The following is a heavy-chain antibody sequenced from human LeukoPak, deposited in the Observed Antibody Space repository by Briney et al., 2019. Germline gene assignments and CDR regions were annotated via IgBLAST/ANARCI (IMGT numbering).Heavy chain of an antibody. Sequence: SETLSLTCTVSGGPISSYYWSWIRQPPGKGLEWIGYIYYSGSTNYNPSLKSRVTISVKTSKNQFSLKLRSVTAADTAVYYCARVTGYVIEDNFDYWGQGTLVTVSS. CDR3: ARVTGYVIEDNFDY. J-gene: IGHJ4*02. D-gene: IGHD2-15*01. V-gene: IGHV4-59*01. CDR2: IYYSGST. CDR1: GGPISSYY.